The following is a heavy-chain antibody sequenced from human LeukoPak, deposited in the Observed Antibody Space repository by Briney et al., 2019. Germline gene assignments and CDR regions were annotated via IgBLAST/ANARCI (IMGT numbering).Heavy chain of an antibody. D-gene: IGHD4-17*01. J-gene: IGHJ4*02. CDR3: AKDRYGDYEGTFDY. V-gene: IGHV3-9*01. Sequence: GGSLRLSCAASGFTFDDYAMHTVRQAPGKGLEWISGISWNSGRIVYADSVKGRFTISRDNAKNSLYLQMNGLRAEDTALYYCAKDRYGDYEGTFDYWGQGTLVTVSS. CDR1: GFTFDDYA. CDR2: ISWNSGRI.